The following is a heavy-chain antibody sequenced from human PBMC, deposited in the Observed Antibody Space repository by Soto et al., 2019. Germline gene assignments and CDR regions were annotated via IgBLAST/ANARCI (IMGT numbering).Heavy chain of an antibody. CDR3: ATAPRDCSGGGCYGPAEEAFDI. CDR1: GGTFSSYA. V-gene: IGHV1-69*06. CDR2: IIPIFGTA. Sequence: GASVKVSCKGSGGTFSSYAIRWVRQAPGQGLEWMGGIIPIFGTANYAQKFQGRVTITADKSTSTAYMELSSLRSEDTAVYYCATAPRDCSGGGCYGPAEEAFDIWGHGTMVTVSS. D-gene: IGHD2-15*01. J-gene: IGHJ3*02.